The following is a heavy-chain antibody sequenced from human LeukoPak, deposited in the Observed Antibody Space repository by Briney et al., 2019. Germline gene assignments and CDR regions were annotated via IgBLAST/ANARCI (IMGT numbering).Heavy chain of an antibody. CDR3: AKVKEGSSSWYWSSRVTDHYYYYGMDV. Sequence: PGGSLRLSCAASGFTFSSYAMSWVRQAPGKGLDWVSAISGSAGGTFYADSLKGRFTISRDNSRNTLYLQMNSLRAEDTAVYYCAKVKEGSSSWYWSSRVTDHYYYYGMDVWGQGTTVTVSS. D-gene: IGHD6-13*01. V-gene: IGHV3-23*01. CDR2: ISGSAGGT. J-gene: IGHJ6*02. CDR1: GFTFSSYA.